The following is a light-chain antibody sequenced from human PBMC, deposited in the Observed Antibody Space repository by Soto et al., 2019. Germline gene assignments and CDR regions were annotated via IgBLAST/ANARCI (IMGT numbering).Light chain of an antibody. CDR2: GAS. CDR1: KSLTSV. Sequence: EIVLTQTPATLSVSPGDRATLSCRASKSLTSVLAWYQQKPGQTPRLLIYGASTRAAGVAARFSGGGSGTEFTLTISSLQSEDYATYYCQYYYNWPPTITFGPGTKVDVK. V-gene: IGKV3-15*01. CDR3: QYYYNWPPTIT. J-gene: IGKJ3*01.